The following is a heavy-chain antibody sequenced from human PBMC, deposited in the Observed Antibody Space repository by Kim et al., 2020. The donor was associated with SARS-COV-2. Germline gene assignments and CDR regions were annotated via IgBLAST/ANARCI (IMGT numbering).Heavy chain of an antibody. V-gene: IGHV3-7*01. CDR3: ARVGSSSWYFDY. D-gene: IGHD6-13*01. J-gene: IGHJ4*02. CDR2: N. Sequence: NYYVDSVKGRFTISRDKAKNSRYLQMNSLRAEDTAVYYCARVGSSSWYFDYWGQGTLVTVSS.